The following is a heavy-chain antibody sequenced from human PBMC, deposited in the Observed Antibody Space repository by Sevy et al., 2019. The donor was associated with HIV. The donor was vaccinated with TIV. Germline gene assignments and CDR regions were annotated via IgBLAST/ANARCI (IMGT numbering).Heavy chain of an antibody. Sequence: GGSLRLSCAASGFTFATDWMTWVRQAPGKGLEWVAYIKQDGTDKYYVDSVRGRFAISRDNAKNSLYLHMSGLRAEDTAVYYCARAHADWGSFHYSSWGRGTLVTVSS. CDR1: GFTFATDW. J-gene: IGHJ4*02. CDR2: IKQDGTDK. V-gene: IGHV3-7*01. CDR3: ARAHADWGSFHYSS. D-gene: IGHD3-16*02.